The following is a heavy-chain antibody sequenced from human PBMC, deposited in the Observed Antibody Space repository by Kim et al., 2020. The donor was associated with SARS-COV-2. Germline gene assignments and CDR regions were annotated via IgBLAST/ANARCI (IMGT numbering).Heavy chain of an antibody. CDR2: IGTAGDT. CDR3: ARLFKEYSGYPFYFDY. CDR1: GFTFSNYD. Sequence: GGSLRLSCAASGFTFSNYDMHWVRQPTGKGLEWVSGIGTAGDTYYEGSVKGRFTISRENVKNSLYLQMNSERAGDTAVYYCARLFKEYSGYPFYFDYWGQGALVAVSS. D-gene: IGHD5-12*01. V-gene: IGHV3-13*01. J-gene: IGHJ4*02.